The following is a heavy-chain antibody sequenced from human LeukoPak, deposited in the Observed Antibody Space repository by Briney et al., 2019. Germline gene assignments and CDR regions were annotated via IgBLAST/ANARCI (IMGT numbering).Heavy chain of an antibody. D-gene: IGHD2-15*01. CDR1: GYSISSGYY. CDR3: ARQYCSGGSCLFLYYYYYMDV. Sequence: PSETLSLTCTVSGYSISSGYYWGWIRQPPGKGLEWIGSIYHSGSTYYNPSLKSRVTISVDTSKNQFSLKLSSVTAADTAVYYCARQYCSGGSCLFLYYYYYMDVWGKGTTVTISS. J-gene: IGHJ6*03. V-gene: IGHV4-38-2*02. CDR2: IYHSGST.